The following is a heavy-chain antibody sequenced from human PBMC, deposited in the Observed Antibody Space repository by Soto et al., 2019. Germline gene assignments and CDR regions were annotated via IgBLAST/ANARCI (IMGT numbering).Heavy chain of an antibody. Sequence: SVKVSCKASGGTFNNYPITWVRQAPGQGLEWMGGSIPIFGTADYAQKFQGRVTISVDESTSTAYMELSSLRSEDTAVYYCARGRGYSGDDHYYYFDMDVWGQGTTVTVSS. V-gene: IGHV1-69*13. D-gene: IGHD5-12*01. CDR1: GGTFNNYP. J-gene: IGHJ6*02. CDR3: ARGRGYSGDDHYYYFDMDV. CDR2: SIPIFGTA.